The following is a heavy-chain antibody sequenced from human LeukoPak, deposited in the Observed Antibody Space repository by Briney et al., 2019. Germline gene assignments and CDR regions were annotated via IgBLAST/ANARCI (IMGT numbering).Heavy chain of an antibody. CDR1: GFTFSSYA. CDR2: ISGSGGST. Sequence: PGGSLRLSCAASGFTFSSYAMSWVRQAPGKGLEWVSAISGSGGSTYYADSVKGRFTITRDNSKNTLYLQMNSLRAEDKAVYYCAKAPTGYSSGWGGYYFDYWGQGTLVTVSS. V-gene: IGHV3-23*01. D-gene: IGHD6-19*01. CDR3: AKAPTGYSSGWGGYYFDY. J-gene: IGHJ4*02.